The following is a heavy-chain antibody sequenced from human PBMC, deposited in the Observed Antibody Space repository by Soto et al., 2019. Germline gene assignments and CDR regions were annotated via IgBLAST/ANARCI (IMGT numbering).Heavy chain of an antibody. V-gene: IGHV5-10-1*01. CDR2: IDPSDSYT. CDR1: GYSFTSYW. Sequence: GESLKISCKCSGYSFTSYWISWVLQMPGKGLEWMGRIDPSDSYTNYSPSFQGHVTISADKSISTAYLQWSSLKASDTAMYYCARHRIAVADDAFDIWGQGTMVTVSS. D-gene: IGHD6-19*01. CDR3: ARHRIAVADDAFDI. J-gene: IGHJ3*02.